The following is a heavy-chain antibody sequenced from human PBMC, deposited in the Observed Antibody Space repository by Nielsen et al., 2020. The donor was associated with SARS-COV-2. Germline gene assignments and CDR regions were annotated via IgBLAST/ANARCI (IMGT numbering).Heavy chain of an antibody. CDR1: GYTLTELS. J-gene: IGHJ6*02. Sequence: ASVKVSCKVSGYTLTELSMHWVRQAPGQGLEWMGWINPNSGGTNYAQKFQGRVTMARDTSISTAYMELSRLRSDDTAVYYCARVLGYCSSTSCSNYYYYGMDVWGQGTTVTVSS. V-gene: IGHV1-2*02. CDR2: INPNSGGT. CDR3: ARVLGYCSSTSCSNYYYYGMDV. D-gene: IGHD2-2*01.